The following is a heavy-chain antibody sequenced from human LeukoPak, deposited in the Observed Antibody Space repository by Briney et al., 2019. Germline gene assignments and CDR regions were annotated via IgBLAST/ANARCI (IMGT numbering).Heavy chain of an antibody. V-gene: IGHV3-11*01. D-gene: IGHD6-6*01. CDR2: ISSSGSTI. CDR1: GFTFSDYY. CDR3: ARFLYPAYSSSFTNDAFDI. J-gene: IGHJ3*02. Sequence: GGSLRLSCAASGFTFSDYYMSWIRQAPGKGLEWVSYISSSGSTIYYADSVKGRFTISRDNAKNSLYLQMNSLRAEDTAVYYCARFLYPAYSSSFTNDAFDIWGQGTMVTVSS.